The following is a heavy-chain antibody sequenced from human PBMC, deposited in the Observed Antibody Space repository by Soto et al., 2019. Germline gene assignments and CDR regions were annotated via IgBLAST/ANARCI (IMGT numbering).Heavy chain of an antibody. D-gene: IGHD4-17*01. J-gene: IGHJ4*02. CDR1: GGSLSSGDYY. V-gene: IGHV4-31*03. CDR2: MYNSGST. CDR3: ARAYGYYFEP. Sequence: SETLSLTCTVSGGSLSSGDYYWSWIRQPPGKGLEWIGYMYNSGSTYYNPSLKSRVTISVDTSKNQFSLKLSSVTAADTAVYYCARAYGYYFEPWGQGTLVTVSS.